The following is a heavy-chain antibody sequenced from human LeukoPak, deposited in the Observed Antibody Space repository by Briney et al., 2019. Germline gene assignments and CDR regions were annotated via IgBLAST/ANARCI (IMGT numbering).Heavy chain of an antibody. CDR1: GYTFTGYY. D-gene: IGHD3-22*01. Sequence: GASVKVSCKASGYTFTGYYMHWVRQAPGQGLEWMGWINPNSGGTNYAQKFQGRVTMTRDTSISTAYMELSRLRSDDTVVYYCARRLTYDSSGYYHYYFDYWGQGTLVTVSS. V-gene: IGHV1-2*02. CDR3: ARRLTYDSSGYYHYYFDY. CDR2: INPNSGGT. J-gene: IGHJ4*02.